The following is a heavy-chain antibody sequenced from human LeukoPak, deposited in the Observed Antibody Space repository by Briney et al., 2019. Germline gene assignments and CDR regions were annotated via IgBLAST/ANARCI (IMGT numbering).Heavy chain of an antibody. CDR3: ATYRQVLLPFES. V-gene: IGHV3-23*01. Sequence: GGSLRLSCAASRFTFSSYGMIWVRQPPGKGLEWVSSIFPSGGEIHCADSVRGRFTISRDNSKSTLSLQMNSLRAEDTAIYYCATYRQVLLPFESWGQGTLVTVSS. CDR2: IFPSGGEI. CDR1: RFTFSSYG. J-gene: IGHJ4*02. D-gene: IGHD2-8*02.